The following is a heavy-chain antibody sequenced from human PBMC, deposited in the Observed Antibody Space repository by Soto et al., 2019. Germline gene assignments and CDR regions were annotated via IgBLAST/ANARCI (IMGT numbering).Heavy chain of an antibody. Sequence: QVQLVQSGAEVKNPGSSVKVSCKASGGTFSSYAISWVRQAPGQGLEWMGGIIPIFGTANDAQKFQGRVTITADESTSTAYMELSSLRSEDTAVYYCARESIVVVVAATHYDAFDIWGQGTMVTVSS. V-gene: IGHV1-69*12. J-gene: IGHJ3*02. CDR1: GGTFSSYA. CDR3: ARESIVVVVAATHYDAFDI. D-gene: IGHD2-15*01. CDR2: IIPIFGTA.